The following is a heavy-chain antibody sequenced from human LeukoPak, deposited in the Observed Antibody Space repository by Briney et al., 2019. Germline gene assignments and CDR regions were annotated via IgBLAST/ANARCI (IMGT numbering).Heavy chain of an antibody. CDR1: GYTCTGYY. CDR2: INPNSGGT. V-gene: IGHV1-2*02. Sequence: ASVKVSCKASGYTCTGYYMHWVRQAPGQGLEWMGWINPNSGGTNYAQKFQGRVTMTRNTSISTAYMELSSLRSEDTAVYYCARGRGSGHKENWFDPWGQGTLVTVSS. J-gene: IGHJ5*02. CDR3: ARGRGSGHKENWFDP. D-gene: IGHD6-19*01.